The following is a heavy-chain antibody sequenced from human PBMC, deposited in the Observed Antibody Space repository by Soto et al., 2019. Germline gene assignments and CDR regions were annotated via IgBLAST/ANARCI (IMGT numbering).Heavy chain of an antibody. CDR1: GYTFTGYY. V-gene: IGHV1-2*02. J-gene: IGHJ5*02. D-gene: IGHD3-10*01. Sequence: ASVKVSCKASGYTFTGYYMHWVRQAPGQGLEWMGWINPNSGGTNYAQKFQGRVTMTRDTSISTAYMELSRLRSDDTAVYYCARAVTMVRGVIYWFDPWGQGTLVTV. CDR3: ARAVTMVRGVIYWFDP. CDR2: INPNSGGT.